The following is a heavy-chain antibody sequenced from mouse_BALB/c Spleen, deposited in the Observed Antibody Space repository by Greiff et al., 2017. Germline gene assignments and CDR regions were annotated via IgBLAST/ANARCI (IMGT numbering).Heavy chain of an antibody. J-gene: IGHJ4*01. CDR3: ARSPTGTNYYAMDY. D-gene: IGHD4-1*02. CDR1: GYTFTAYA. CDR2: ISTYYGDA. Sequence: VQLQQPGAELVRPGVSVKISCKGSGYTFTAYAMHWVKQSHAKSLEWIGVISTYYGDASYNQKFKGKATMTVDKSSSTAYMELARLTSEDSAIYYCARSPTGTNYYAMDYWGQGTSVTVSS. V-gene: IGHV1S137*01.